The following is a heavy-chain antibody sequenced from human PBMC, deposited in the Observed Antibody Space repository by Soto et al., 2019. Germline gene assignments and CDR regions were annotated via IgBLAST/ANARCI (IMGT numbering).Heavy chain of an antibody. CDR3: AVSSSGSLSPYYYGMDV. D-gene: IGHD6-6*01. CDR2: IIPIFGTA. CDR1: GGTFSSYA. V-gene: IGHV1-69*06. J-gene: IGHJ6*02. Sequence: SVKVSCKASGGTFSSYAISWVRQAPGQGLEWMGGIIPIFGTANYAQKFQGRVTITADKSTSTAYMELSSLRSEDTAVYYCAVSSSGSLSPYYYGMDVWGQGTTVTVSS.